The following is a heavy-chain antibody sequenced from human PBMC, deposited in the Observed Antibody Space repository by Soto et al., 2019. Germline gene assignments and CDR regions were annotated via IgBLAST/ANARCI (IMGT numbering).Heavy chain of an antibody. CDR2: ISYDGSNK. D-gene: IGHD6-19*01. J-gene: IGHJ4*02. V-gene: IGHV3-30-3*01. Sequence: QVQLVESGGGVVQPGRSLRLSCAASGFTFSSYAMHWVRQAPGKGLEWVAVISYDGSNKYYADSVKGRFTISRDNSKNTLYLQMNSLRAEDTAVYYCAGWRFDYWGQGTPVTVSS. CDR3: AGWRFDY. CDR1: GFTFSSYA.